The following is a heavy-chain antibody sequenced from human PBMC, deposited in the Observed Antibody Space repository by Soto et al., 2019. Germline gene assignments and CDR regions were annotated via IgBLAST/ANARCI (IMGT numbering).Heavy chain of an antibody. J-gene: IGHJ4*02. D-gene: IGHD5-12*01. CDR2: IYYSGST. V-gene: IGHV4-39*01. CDR3: ARHRGYSGYDYLDY. CDR1: GGSISSSSYY. Sequence: PSETLSLTCTVSGGSISSSSYYWGWIRQPPGKGLEWIGSIYYSGSTYYNPSLKSRVTISVDTSKNQFSLKLSSVTAADTAVYYCARHRGYSGYDYLDYWGQGTLVTVSS.